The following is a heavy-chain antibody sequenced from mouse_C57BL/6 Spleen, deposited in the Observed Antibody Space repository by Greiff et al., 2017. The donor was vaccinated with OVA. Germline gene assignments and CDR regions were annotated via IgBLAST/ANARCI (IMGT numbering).Heavy chain of an antibody. D-gene: IGHD2-4*01. Sequence: VKLMESGAKLVKPGASVKISCKASGYAFSSYWMNWVKQRPGKGLEWIGQIYPGDGDTNYNGKFKGKATLTADKSSSTAYMQLSSLTSEDSAVYFCARGGLREGNYYAMDYWGQGTSVTVSS. CDR2: IYPGDGDT. J-gene: IGHJ4*01. CDR3: ARGGLREGNYYAMDY. V-gene: IGHV1-80*01. CDR1: GYAFSSYW.